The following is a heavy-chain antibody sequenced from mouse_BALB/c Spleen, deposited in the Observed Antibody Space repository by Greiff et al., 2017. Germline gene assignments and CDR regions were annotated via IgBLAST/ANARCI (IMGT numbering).Heavy chain of an antibody. J-gene: IGHJ2*01. CDR1: GFSLTSYG. CDR3: ARERPYYYFDY. V-gene: IGHV2-9*02. D-gene: IGHD2-10*01. CDR2: IWAGGST. Sequence: QVQLKQSGPGLVAPSQSLSITCTVSGFSLTSYGVHWVRQPPGKGLEWLGVIWAGGSTNYNSALMSRLSIIKDNSKSQVFLKMNSLQTDDTAMYYCARERPYYYFDYWGQGTTLTVSS.